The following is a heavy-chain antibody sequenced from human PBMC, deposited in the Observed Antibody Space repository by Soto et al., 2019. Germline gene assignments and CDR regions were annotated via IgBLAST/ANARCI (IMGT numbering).Heavy chain of an antibody. Sequence: SETLSLTCTVSGGSISSYYWSWIRQPPGKGLEWIGYIYYSGSTNYNPPLKSRVTISVDTSKNQFSLKLTSVTAADTAVYYCARFAPCSDGTCALDYWGQGTLVTVSS. CDR1: GGSISSYY. J-gene: IGHJ4*02. CDR2: IYYSGST. D-gene: IGHD2-15*01. V-gene: IGHV4-59*12. CDR3: ARFAPCSDGTCALDY.